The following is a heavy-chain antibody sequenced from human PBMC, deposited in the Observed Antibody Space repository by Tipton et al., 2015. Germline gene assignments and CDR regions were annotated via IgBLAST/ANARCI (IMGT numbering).Heavy chain of an antibody. CDR2: ISGSGGNT. Sequence: SLRLSCAASGFTFSSYAMSWVRQAPEKGLEWVSAISGSGGNTYYADSVKGRFTISRDNSKNKLYLQMSSLRAEDTAVYYCARDRYGDFDYWGQGTLVTVSS. V-gene: IGHV3-23*01. CDR1: GFTFSSYA. J-gene: IGHJ4*02. CDR3: ARDRYGDFDY. D-gene: IGHD4-17*01.